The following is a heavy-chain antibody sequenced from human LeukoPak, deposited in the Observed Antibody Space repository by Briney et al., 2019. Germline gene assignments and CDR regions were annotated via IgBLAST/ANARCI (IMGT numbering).Heavy chain of an antibody. V-gene: IGHV3-7*01. CDR3: ARVTMVRGVIIFNYYYYMDV. J-gene: IGHJ6*03. Sequence: GGSLRLSCAASGFTFSSYWMSWVCQAPGKGLEWVANIKQDGSEKYYVDSVKGRFTISRDNAKNSLYLQMNSLRAEDTAVYYCARVTMVRGVIIFNYYYYMDVWGKGTTVTVSS. CDR2: IKQDGSEK. CDR1: GFTFSSYW. D-gene: IGHD3-10*01.